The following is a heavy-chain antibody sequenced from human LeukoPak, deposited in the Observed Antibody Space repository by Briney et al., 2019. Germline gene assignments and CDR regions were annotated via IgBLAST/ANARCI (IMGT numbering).Heavy chain of an antibody. V-gene: IGHV3-30*02. CDR2: IRYDGSNK. CDR1: GFTFSSYG. D-gene: IGHD1-26*01. J-gene: IGHJ6*02. CDR3: ARDGNYYYGMDV. Sequence: PGGSLRLSCAASGFTFSSYGMHWVRQAPGKGLEWVAFIRYDGSNKYYADSVKGRFTISRDNSKNTLYLQMNSLRAEDTAVYYCARDGNYYYGMDVWGQGTTVTVSS.